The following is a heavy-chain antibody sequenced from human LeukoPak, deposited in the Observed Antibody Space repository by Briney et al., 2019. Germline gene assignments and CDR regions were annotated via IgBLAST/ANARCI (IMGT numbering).Heavy chain of an antibody. CDR2: IYYSGST. D-gene: IGHD2-2*01. Sequence: SETLSLTCTVSGGSIRSYYWSWIRQPPGKGLEGIGYIYYSGSTNYNPSLKSRVTISVDTSKNQFSLKLSSVTAADPAVYYCARGGGGCSSTSCYWYWGQGTLVTVSS. V-gene: IGHV4-59*01. CDR3: ARGGGGCSSTSCYWY. CDR1: GGSIRSYY. J-gene: IGHJ4*02.